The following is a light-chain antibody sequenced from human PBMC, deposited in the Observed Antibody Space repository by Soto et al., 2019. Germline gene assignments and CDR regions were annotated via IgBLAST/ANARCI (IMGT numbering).Light chain of an antibody. CDR1: SSDVGGYNY. J-gene: IGLJ2*01. V-gene: IGLV2-14*01. Sequence: QSALTQPASVSGSPGQSITISCTGTSSDVGGYNYVSWYQQHPGKAPKLMIYDVTKRPSGVSNRFSGSKSGTTASLTISWLPAEDEAYYYCSSSTDSTTDVFGGGTKLTVL. CDR2: DVT. CDR3: SSSTDSTTDV.